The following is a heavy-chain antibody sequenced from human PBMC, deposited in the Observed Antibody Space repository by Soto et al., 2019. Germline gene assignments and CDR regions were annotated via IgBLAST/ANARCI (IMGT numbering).Heavy chain of an antibody. CDR3: ERGNVYNSFNH. J-gene: IGHJ1*01. V-gene: IGHV6-1*01. D-gene: IGHD1-20*01. CDR1: WDSVSSNSAT. Sequence: SQALSLTCPISWDSVSSNSATWKWIRQSPSRGLEWLGRTYYRSKWYDDYAVSVKRRITINQDTSKNQFSLHLNSVTPEETAMYYCERGNVYNSFNHWGRGTLVTLAS. CDR2: TYYRSKWYD.